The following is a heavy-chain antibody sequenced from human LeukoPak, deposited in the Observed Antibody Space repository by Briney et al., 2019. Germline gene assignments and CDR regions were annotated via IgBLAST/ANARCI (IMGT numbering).Heavy chain of an antibody. CDR2: TYYRSKWYN. V-gene: IGHV6-1*01. CDR3: ARDKQQLANPFDY. J-gene: IGHJ4*02. D-gene: IGHD6-13*01. CDR1: GDSVSSNSAA. Sequence: SQTLSLTCAISGDSVSSNSAAWNWIRPSPSRGLEWLGRTYYRSKWYNDYAVSVKSRITINPDTSKNQFSLQLNSVTPEDTAVYYCARDKQQLANPFDYWGQGTLVTVSS.